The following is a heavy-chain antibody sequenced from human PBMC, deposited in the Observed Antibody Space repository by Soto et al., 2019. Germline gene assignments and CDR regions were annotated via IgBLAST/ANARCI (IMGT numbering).Heavy chain of an antibody. Sequence: SETLSLTCTVSGGSISSYYWSWIRQPPGKGLEWIGYIYYSGSTNYNPSLKSRVTISVDTSKNQFSLKLSSVTAADTAVYYCARVPHSGYDEGRWFDPWGQGTLVTVSS. D-gene: IGHD5-12*01. CDR3: ARVPHSGYDEGRWFDP. J-gene: IGHJ5*02. CDR1: GGSISSYY. CDR2: IYYSGST. V-gene: IGHV4-59*01.